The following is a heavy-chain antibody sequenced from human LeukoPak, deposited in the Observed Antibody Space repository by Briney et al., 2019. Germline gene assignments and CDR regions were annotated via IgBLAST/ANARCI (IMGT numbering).Heavy chain of an antibody. V-gene: IGHV3-64*01. CDR1: GFTFSSYA. J-gene: IGHJ4*02. Sequence: GGSLRLSCAASGFTFSSYAMHWVRQAPGKGLEYVSAISSNGGSTYYANSVEGRFTISRDNSKNTLYLQMGSLRAEDMAVYYCARDREYSSGWPAFGYWGQGTLVTVSS. D-gene: IGHD6-19*01. CDR2: ISSNGGST. CDR3: ARDREYSSGWPAFGY.